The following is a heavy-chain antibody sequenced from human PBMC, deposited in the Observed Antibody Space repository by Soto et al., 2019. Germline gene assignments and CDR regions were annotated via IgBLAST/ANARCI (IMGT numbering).Heavy chain of an antibody. CDR1: GGTISDTSYY. CDR3: ARRISSSWQNWFDP. Sequence: PSENLSLTCTVSGGTISDTSYYWGWIRQPPGKGLEWIGSVYYSGSTYYNPSLKSRVTISINTSKNQFSLRLSSVTAADTAVYYCARRISSSWQNWFDPWGQGTLVTVSS. D-gene: IGHD6-13*01. J-gene: IGHJ5*02. V-gene: IGHV4-39*01. CDR2: VYYSGST.